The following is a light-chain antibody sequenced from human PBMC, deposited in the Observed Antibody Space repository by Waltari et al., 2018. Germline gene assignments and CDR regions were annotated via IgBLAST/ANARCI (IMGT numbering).Light chain of an antibody. V-gene: IGKV2-28*01. CDR3: MQARQTPWT. CDR2: LVS. J-gene: IGKJ1*01. Sequence: DIVMTQSPLSLSVTPGEPASISCRSSQSLLHGPGNTFLDWYLQKPGQSPQLLIYLVSNRASGVPDRFSGSGAGTDFTLKISRVEAEDVGVYFCMQARQTPWTFGQGTKVEIK. CDR1: QSLLHGPGNTF.